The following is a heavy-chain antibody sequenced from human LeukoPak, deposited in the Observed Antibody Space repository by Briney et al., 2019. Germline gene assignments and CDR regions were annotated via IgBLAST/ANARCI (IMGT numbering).Heavy chain of an antibody. CDR1: GYTFTGYY. J-gene: IGHJ5*02. D-gene: IGHD3-10*01. V-gene: IGHV1-2*02. Sequence: GASVKVSCKASGYTFTGYYMHWVRQAPGQGLEWMGWINPNSGGTNYAQKFQGRVTMTRDTSISTAYMELSRLRSDDTAVYYCARTYYYGSGIYDKWFDPWGQGTLVTVSS. CDR3: ARTYYYGSGIYDKWFDP. CDR2: INPNSGGT.